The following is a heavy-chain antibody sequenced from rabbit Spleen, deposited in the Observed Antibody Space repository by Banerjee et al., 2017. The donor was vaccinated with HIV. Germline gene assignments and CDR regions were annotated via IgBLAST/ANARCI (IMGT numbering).Heavy chain of an antibody. V-gene: IGHV1S40*01. CDR3: ARDLVAVIGWNFNL. D-gene: IGHD1-1*01. CDR2: INAVTGKA. J-gene: IGHJ4*01. CDR1: GFSFSSVYY. Sequence: QSLEESGGDLVKPGASLTLTCTASGFSFSSVYYMCWVRQAPGKGLEWIACINAVTGKAVYASWAKGRFTFSKTSSTTVTLQMTSLTAADTATYFCARDLVAVIGWNFNLWGPGTLVTVS.